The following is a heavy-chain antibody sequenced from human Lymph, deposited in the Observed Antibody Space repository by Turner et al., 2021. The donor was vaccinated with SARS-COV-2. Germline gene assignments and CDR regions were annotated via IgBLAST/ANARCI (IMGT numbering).Heavy chain of an antibody. D-gene: IGHD3-10*01. CDR3: ARDSSGSGTLDY. Sequence: QVQLVESGGGVVQPGRSLRLSCAASGFTFNNYPMHWVRQGPGKGLEWVAVISYDGSNKYYADSVKGRFNISRDNSKNTLYLQMNSLRAEDTAVYYCARDSSGSGTLDYWGQGTLVTVSS. CDR2: ISYDGSNK. J-gene: IGHJ4*02. V-gene: IGHV3-30-3*01. CDR1: GFTFNNYP.